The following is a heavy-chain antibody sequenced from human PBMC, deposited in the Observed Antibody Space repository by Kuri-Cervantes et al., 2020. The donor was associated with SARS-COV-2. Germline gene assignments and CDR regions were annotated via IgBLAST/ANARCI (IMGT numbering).Heavy chain of an antibody. J-gene: IGHJ6*02. CDR3: ARVPLPVVVAATYYGMDV. V-gene: IGHV1-3*01. CDR1: GYTFTSYG. D-gene: IGHD2-15*01. Sequence: ASVKVSCKASGYTFTSYGISWVRQAPGQGLEWMGWTNAGNGNTKYSQKFQGRVTITRDTSASTAYMELSSLRSEDTAVYYCARVPLPVVVAATYYGMDVWGQGTTVTVSS. CDR2: TNAGNGNT.